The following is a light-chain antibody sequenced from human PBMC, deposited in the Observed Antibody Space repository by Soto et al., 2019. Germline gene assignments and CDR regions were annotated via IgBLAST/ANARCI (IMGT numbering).Light chain of an antibody. Sequence: QSVLTQPASVSGSPGQSITLCCTSTSSEFGIYNLVSWYRQHPGKAPQVLIYEDTKRPSGVSFRFSASKSGKTAYLTISGLQAEDEADYHCCSYAGNRTFVFGGGTKLTLL. V-gene: IGLV2-23*02. CDR1: SSEFGIYNL. J-gene: IGLJ3*02. CDR3: CSYAGNRTFV. CDR2: EDT.